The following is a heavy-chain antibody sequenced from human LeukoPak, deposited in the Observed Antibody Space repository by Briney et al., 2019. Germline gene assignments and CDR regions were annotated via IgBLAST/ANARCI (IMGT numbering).Heavy chain of an antibody. CDR2: INHSGST. D-gene: IGHD2-15*01. CDR1: GGSFSGYY. V-gene: IGHV4-34*01. J-gene: IGHJ4*02. Sequence: SETLSLTCAVYGGSFSGYYWSWLRQPPGKGLEWIGEINHSGSTNYNPSLKSRVTISVDTSKNQFSLKLSSVTAADTAVYYCARGSGYCSGGSCSSLDYWGQGTLVTVSS. CDR3: ARGSGYCSGGSCSSLDY.